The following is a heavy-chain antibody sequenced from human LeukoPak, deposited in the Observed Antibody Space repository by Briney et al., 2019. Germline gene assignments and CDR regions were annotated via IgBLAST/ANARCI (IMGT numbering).Heavy chain of an antibody. CDR3: ARDQYGSSWFSWFDP. Sequence: EASVTVSCTASGYTFPSYFMHWVRQAPGQGLEWMGWINTSTGNPTYAQGFTGRFVFSLDTSVRTAYLQISSLKAEDTAVYYCARDQYGSSWFSWFDPWGQGTLVTVSS. V-gene: IGHV7-4-1*02. J-gene: IGHJ5*02. CDR1: GYTFPSYF. CDR2: INTSTGNP. D-gene: IGHD6-13*01.